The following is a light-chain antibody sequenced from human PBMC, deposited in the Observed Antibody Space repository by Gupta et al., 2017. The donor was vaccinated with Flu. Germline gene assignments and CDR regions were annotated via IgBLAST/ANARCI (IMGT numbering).Light chain of an antibody. J-gene: IGKJ1*01. V-gene: IGKV3-15*01. CDR2: GAS. CDR3: QQYNNWPPWT. Sequence: EIVTTQSPATLSVSPGDRATLSCRASQSVSNNVAWYQQKPGLAPSLLIWGASIRATGIPRRFSGSGSGTEFTLTISSLQSEDFAVYFCQQYNNWPPWTFGQGTKVEIK. CDR1: QSVSNN.